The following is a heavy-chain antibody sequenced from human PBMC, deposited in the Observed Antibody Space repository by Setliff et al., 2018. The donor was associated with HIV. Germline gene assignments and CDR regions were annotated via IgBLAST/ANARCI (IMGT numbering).Heavy chain of an antibody. CDR2: INAGNGNT. J-gene: IGHJ4*02. CDR1: GYTFTSYA. D-gene: IGHD3-22*01. CDR3: ARVGPWYYARSGYLASWDY. V-gene: IGHV1-3*01. Sequence: ASVKVSCKASGYTFTSYAMHWVRQAPGQRLEWVGWINAGNGNTKYSQKFQGRVTITRDTSASTAYMELSSLRSEDTAVYYCARVGPWYYARSGYLASWDYWGQGTLVTVSS.